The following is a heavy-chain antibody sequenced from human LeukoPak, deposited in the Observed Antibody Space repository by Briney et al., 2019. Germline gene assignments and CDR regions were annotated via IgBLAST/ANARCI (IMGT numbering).Heavy chain of an antibody. V-gene: IGHV3-74*01. CDR1: GFTFSSYW. J-gene: IGHJ3*02. CDR2: INSDGSST. Sequence: PGGSLRLSCAASGFTFSSYWMHWVRQAPGKGLVWVSRINSDGSSTSYADSVKGRFIISRDNAKNSLYLQMNSLRAEDTAVYYCAREVSPDAFDIWGQGTMVTVSS. CDR3: AREVSPDAFDI. D-gene: IGHD6-6*01.